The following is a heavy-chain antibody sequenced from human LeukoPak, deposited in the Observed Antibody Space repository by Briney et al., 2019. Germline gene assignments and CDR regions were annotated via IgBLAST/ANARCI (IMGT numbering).Heavy chain of an antibody. Sequence: GGSLRLSCAASGFTFSSYAMHWVRQAPGKGLEWVAVISYDGSKTYYADSVKGRFTISRDNSKNTLYLQMNSLRAEDTAVYYCARVGKAAAGLDYWGQGTLVTVSS. CDR1: GFTFSSYA. V-gene: IGHV3-30-3*01. CDR2: ISYDGSKT. J-gene: IGHJ4*02. D-gene: IGHD6-13*01. CDR3: ARVGKAAAGLDY.